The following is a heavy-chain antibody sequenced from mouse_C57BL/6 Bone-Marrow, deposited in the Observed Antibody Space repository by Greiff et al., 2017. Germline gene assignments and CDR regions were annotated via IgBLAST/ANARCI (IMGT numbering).Heavy chain of an antibody. J-gene: IGHJ2*01. D-gene: IGHD1-1*01. CDR2: IYPGSGNT. Sequence: VKLVESGAELVRPGASVKLSCKASGYPFTDYYINWVKQRPGQGLEWISRIYPGSGNTYYNEKFKGKATLTAEKSSSTAYMQLSSLTSEDSAVYFCSRRYYGSSWNFFDYWGQGTTLTVSS. V-gene: IGHV1-76*01. CDR3: SRRYYGSSWNFFDY. CDR1: GYPFTDYY.